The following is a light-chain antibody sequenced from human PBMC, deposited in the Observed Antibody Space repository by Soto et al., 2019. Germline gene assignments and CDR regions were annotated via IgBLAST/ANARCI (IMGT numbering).Light chain of an antibody. CDR1: QTMSDF. CDR3: QQSFSTPRT. Sequence: DIQMTQSPSSLSASIGDRVIITCRASQTMSDFLNWYQLKPGKAPKLLIYAASNLQSGVPSRFSGSGSGTDFTLTISRLQPEDFATYTCQQSFSTPRTFGQGTKVDIK. J-gene: IGKJ1*01. V-gene: IGKV1-39*01. CDR2: AAS.